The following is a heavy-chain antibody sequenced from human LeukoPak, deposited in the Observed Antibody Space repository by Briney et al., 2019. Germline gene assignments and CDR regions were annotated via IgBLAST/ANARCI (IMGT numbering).Heavy chain of an antibody. Sequence: SETLSLTCAVYGGSFSGYYWSWIRQPPGKGLEWIGEINHSGSTNYNPSLKSRVTISVDTSKNQFSLKLSSVTAADTAVYYCARVSSTVTTRYFDYWGQGTLVTVSS. V-gene: IGHV4-34*01. CDR1: GGSFSGYY. CDR3: ARVSSTVTTRYFDY. D-gene: IGHD4-17*01. CDR2: INHSGST. J-gene: IGHJ4*02.